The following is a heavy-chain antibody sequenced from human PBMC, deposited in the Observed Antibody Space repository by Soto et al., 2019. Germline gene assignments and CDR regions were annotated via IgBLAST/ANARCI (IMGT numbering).Heavy chain of an antibody. Sequence: QVQLQESGPGLVKPSQTLSLTCTVSGGSISVGGYYWNWIRQHPGKGLEWIGYIYYSGSINYNPSLQSRVTMSVDTSKNQISLNLSSVTAADTAVYYCARARAVAGSPFDYWGQGITATVSS. CDR1: GGSISVGGYY. CDR2: IYYSGSI. J-gene: IGHJ4*02. V-gene: IGHV4-31*03. D-gene: IGHD6-19*01. CDR3: ARARAVAGSPFDY.